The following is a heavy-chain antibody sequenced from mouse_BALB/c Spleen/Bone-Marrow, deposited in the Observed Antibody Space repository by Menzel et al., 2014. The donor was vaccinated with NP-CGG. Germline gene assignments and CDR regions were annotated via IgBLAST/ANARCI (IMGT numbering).Heavy chain of an antibody. CDR2: IFPGTVTP. CDR1: GYTFTSYW. Sequence: QVQLQQSGAELVKPGASVKLSCKTSGYTFTSYWIQWVKQRPGQGLGWIGEIFPGTVTPYYNEKFKGKATLTIDTSSSAASLQLSSLTSEDSAVYFSAKRGYGYLDYWGQGTTLTVSS. D-gene: IGHD2-10*02. CDR3: AKRGYGYLDY. V-gene: IGHV1S132*01. J-gene: IGHJ2*01.